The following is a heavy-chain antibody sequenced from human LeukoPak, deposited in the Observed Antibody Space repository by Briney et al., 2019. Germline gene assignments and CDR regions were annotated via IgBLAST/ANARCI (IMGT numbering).Heavy chain of an antibody. D-gene: IGHD2-2*01. Sequence: GASVKVSCKASGYTFTGYYMHWVRQAPGQGLEWMGWINPNSGGTNYAQKFQGRVTMTRDTSISTAYMELSRLRSDDTAVYYCARADIVVVPAASPPDYWGQGTLDTVSS. J-gene: IGHJ4*02. CDR3: ARADIVVVPAASPPDY. V-gene: IGHV1-2*02. CDR1: GYTFTGYY. CDR2: INPNSGGT.